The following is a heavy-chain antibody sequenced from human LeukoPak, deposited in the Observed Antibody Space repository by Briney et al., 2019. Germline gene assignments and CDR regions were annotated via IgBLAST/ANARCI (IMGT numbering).Heavy chain of an antibody. Sequence: PGRSLRLSCAASGFTFSSYAMHWVRQAPGKGLEWVAVISYDGSKKYYADAVKGRFTISRDNSKNTLYLQMNSLRAEDTAVYYCAKVLSDPPPYSGSYENAFDIWGQGTMVTVSS. CDR2: ISYDGSKK. CDR1: GFTFSSYA. D-gene: IGHD1-26*01. J-gene: IGHJ3*02. V-gene: IGHV3-30-3*01. CDR3: AKVLSDPPPYSGSYENAFDI.